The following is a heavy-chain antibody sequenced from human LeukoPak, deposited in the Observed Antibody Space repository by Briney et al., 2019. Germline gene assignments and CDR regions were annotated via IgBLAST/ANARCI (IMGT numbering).Heavy chain of an antibody. CDR1: GFTFTTYG. CDR3: ARGLDGSFDY. Sequence: GGSLRLSCAASGFTFTTYGIHWVRQAPGKGLVWVSRIYIDGSSTSYADSVKGRFTISRDNAKNTLYLQMNSLRDEDTAVYYCARGLDGSFDYWGLGTLVTVSS. D-gene: IGHD1-14*01. V-gene: IGHV3-74*01. J-gene: IGHJ4*02. CDR2: IYIDGSST.